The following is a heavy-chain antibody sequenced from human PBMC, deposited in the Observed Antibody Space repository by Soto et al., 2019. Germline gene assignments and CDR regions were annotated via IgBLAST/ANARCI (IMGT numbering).Heavy chain of an antibody. J-gene: IGHJ4*02. CDR3: AKGGRQWLVTSDFNY. D-gene: IGHD6-19*01. V-gene: IGHV3-30*18. CDR1: GFTFCDYA. Sequence: VQLVESGGGVVQPGRSLRLSCAASGFTFCDYAMHWVRQAPGKGLEWVAVVSHDGRNTHYADSVKGRFTIARDSSKNTVSLEMTSLRAEDTAVYYCAKGGRQWLVTSDFNYWGQGALVTVSS. CDR2: VSHDGRNT.